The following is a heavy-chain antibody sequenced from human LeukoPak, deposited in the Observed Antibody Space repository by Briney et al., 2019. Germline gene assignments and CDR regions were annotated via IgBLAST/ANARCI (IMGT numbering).Heavy chain of an antibody. D-gene: IGHD3-22*01. V-gene: IGHV4-39*02. J-gene: IGHJ4*02. Sequence: SETLSLTCTVSGGSISSSSYYWGWIRQPPGKGLEWIGAIYYSGSTYYNPSLKSRVTISVDSSKNQFSLKLSSVTAADTAVYYCARDRYYDSSGYFNPGRYFDYWGQGTLVTVSS. CDR2: IYYSGST. CDR3: ARDRYYDSSGYFNPGRYFDY. CDR1: GGSISSSSYY.